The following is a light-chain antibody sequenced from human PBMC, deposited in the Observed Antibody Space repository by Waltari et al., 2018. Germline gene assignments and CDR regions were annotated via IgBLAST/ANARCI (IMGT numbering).Light chain of an antibody. CDR2: AAS. CDR1: QGISTD. J-gene: IGKJ2*01. V-gene: IGKV1-9*01. CDR3: MQGTHWPYT. Sequence: DIQLTQSPSFLSASVGDRVTITCRASQGISTDLAWYQQKPGKAPKLLIYAASTLQSGVPDRFSGSGSGTDFTLKISRVEAEDVGVYYCMQGTHWPYTFGQGTKLEIK.